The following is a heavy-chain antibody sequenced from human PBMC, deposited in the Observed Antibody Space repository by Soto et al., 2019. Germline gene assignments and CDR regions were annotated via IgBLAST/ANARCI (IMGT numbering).Heavy chain of an antibody. V-gene: IGHV3-33*01. CDR3: ARDFLEDYALYGMDV. Sequence: QVQLVESGGGVVQPGRSLRLSCAASGFTFSSYGMHWVRQAPGKGLEWVAVIWYDGSNKYYADSVKGRFTISRDNSKITLYLRMYSLRVEDTAVYYCARDFLEDYALYGMDVWVQGTTVTVSS. CDR1: GFTFSSYG. J-gene: IGHJ6*02. CDR2: IWYDGSNK. D-gene: IGHD3-16*01.